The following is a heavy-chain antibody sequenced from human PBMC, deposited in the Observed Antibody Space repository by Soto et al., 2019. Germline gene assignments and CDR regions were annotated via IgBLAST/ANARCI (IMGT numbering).Heavy chain of an antibody. Sequence: EVQLVESGGGLVQPGGSLRLSCAASGFIFDNYEMNWVRQTPGKGREWVSYISSVGSTRYYADSVKGRFTISRDNAKNSLFLQMHSLRAEDTAVYYCAKEATNINNFDYWGQGTLVTVSS. CDR2: ISSVGSTR. J-gene: IGHJ4*02. CDR1: GFIFDNYE. V-gene: IGHV3-48*03. CDR3: AKEATNINNFDY. D-gene: IGHD1-26*01.